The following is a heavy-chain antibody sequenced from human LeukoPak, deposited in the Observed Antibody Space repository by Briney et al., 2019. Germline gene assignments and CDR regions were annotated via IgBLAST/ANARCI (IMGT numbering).Heavy chain of an antibody. CDR1: GYTFTGYY. D-gene: IGHD3-9*01. CDR3: AREWKYDILTGSHDLYYMDV. Sequence: GASVKVSCKASGYTFTGYYMHWVRQAPGQGLEWMGWINPNSGGTNYAQKFQGRVTMTRDTSISTAYMELSRLRSDDTAVYYCAREWKYDILTGSHDLYYMDVWGKGTTVTISS. CDR2: INPNSGGT. J-gene: IGHJ6*03. V-gene: IGHV1-2*02.